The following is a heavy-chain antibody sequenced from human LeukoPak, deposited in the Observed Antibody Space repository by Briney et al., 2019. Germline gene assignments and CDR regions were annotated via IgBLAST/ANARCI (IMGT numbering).Heavy chain of an antibody. Sequence: GGSLRLCCAASGFTFSDYYMSWIRQAPGKGLEWVSYISSSGSTIYYADSVKGRFTISRDNAKNSLYLQMNSLRAEDTAAYYCARAGPRYCTNGVCYTYYGMDVWGQGTTVTVSS. CDR1: GFTFSDYY. CDR3: ARAGPRYCTNGVCYTYYGMDV. D-gene: IGHD2-8*01. CDR2: ISSSGSTI. V-gene: IGHV3-11*01. J-gene: IGHJ6*02.